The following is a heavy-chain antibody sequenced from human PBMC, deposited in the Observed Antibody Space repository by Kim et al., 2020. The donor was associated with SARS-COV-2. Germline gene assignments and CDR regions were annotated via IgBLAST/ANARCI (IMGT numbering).Heavy chain of an antibody. Sequence: GESLKISCKGSGYNFATYWIGWVRQMPGKGLEWMGIIYPGDSDTRYSPSFQGQVTISVDKSISTAYLQWSSLKASDTAMYYCARRPDLGRFDPWGQGTLVTVSS. V-gene: IGHV5-51*01. D-gene: IGHD3-16*01. CDR3: ARRPDLGRFDP. CDR2: IYPGDSDT. J-gene: IGHJ5*02. CDR1: GYNFATYW.